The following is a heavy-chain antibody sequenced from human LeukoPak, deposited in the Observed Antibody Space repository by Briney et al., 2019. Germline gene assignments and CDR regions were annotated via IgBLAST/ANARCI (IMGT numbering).Heavy chain of an antibody. V-gene: IGHV1-46*01. J-gene: IGHJ6*03. CDR2: INPSGGST. CDR1: GYTFTSYY. CDR3: ARDQLPVVAAPKSRYYYYYMDV. D-gene: IGHD2-15*01. Sequence: ASVKVSRKASGYTFTSYYMHWVRQAPGQGLEWMGIINPSGGSTSYAQKFQGRVTMTRDPSTSTVYMELSSLRSEDTAVYYCARDQLPVVAAPKSRYYYYYMDVWGKGTTVTVSS.